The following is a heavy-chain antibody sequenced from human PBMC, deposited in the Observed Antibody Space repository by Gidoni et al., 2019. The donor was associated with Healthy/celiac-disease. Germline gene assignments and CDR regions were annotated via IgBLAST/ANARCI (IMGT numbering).Heavy chain of an antibody. CDR2: ISWNSGSI. D-gene: IGHD5-12*01. V-gene: IGHV3-9*01. Sequence: EVQLVESGGGLVQPGRSLRLSCAASGFTFDDYAMHWVRQAPGKGLEWVSGISWNSGSIGYADSVKGRFTIYRDNAKNSLYLQMNSLRAEDTALYYCAKDYGYLNYYYYGMDVWGQGTTVTVSS. CDR1: GFTFDDYA. J-gene: IGHJ6*02. CDR3: AKDYGYLNYYYYGMDV.